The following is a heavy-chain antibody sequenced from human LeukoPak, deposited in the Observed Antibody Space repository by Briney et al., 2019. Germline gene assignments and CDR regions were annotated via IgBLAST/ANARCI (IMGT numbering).Heavy chain of an antibody. Sequence: ASVKVSCKASGHTFTRYAMNWVRQAPGQGLEWMGWINTNTGNPTYAQGFTGRFVFSLDTSVSTAYLQISSLKAEDTAVYYCASDRTALTSRYCSGGSCYLRDAFDIWGQGTMVTVSS. CDR2: INTNTGNP. V-gene: IGHV7-4-1*02. J-gene: IGHJ3*02. CDR3: ASDRTALTSRYCSGGSCYLRDAFDI. CDR1: GHTFTRYA. D-gene: IGHD2-15*01.